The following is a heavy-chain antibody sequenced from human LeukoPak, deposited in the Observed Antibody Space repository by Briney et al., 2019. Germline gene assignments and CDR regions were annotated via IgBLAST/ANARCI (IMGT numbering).Heavy chain of an antibody. D-gene: IGHD2-15*01. V-gene: IGHV1-18*01. CDR2: ISAYNGKT. Sequence: ASXKVSCKASGYTFTSYGISWVRQAPGQGLEWKGWISAYNGKTHFAPPLQGRLPMPTHPPTSTAYIDLRILRSDDTAVYYCARVSYCSGGSCYLGRSYYFDYWGQGTLVTVSS. CDR3: ARVSYCSGGSCYLGRSYYFDY. J-gene: IGHJ4*02. CDR1: GYTFTSYG.